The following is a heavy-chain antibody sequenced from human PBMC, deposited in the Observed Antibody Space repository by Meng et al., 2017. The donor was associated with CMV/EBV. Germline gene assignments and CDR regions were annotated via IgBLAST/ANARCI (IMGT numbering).Heavy chain of an antibody. D-gene: IGHD2-15*01. Sequence: VQVHESGPGLVKPSETLSLTCTAPGGSISSYYWSWIRQPAGKGLEWIGRIYTSGSTNYHPSLKSRVTMSVDTSKNQFSLKLSSVTAADTAVYYCARSMVVAGDWFDPWGQGTLVTVSS. CDR2: IYTSGST. CDR1: GGSISSYY. CDR3: ARSMVVAGDWFDP. V-gene: IGHV4-4*07. J-gene: IGHJ5*02.